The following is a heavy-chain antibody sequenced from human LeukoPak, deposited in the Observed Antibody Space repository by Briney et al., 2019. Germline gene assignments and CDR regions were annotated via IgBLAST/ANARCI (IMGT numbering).Heavy chain of an antibody. CDR2: IYYSGST. D-gene: IGHD5-18*01. CDR3: ARGYSYGYYYYGMDV. J-gene: IGHJ6*02. CDR1: GGSISSYY. V-gene: IGHV4-59*01. Sequence: PSETLSLTCTVSGGSISSYYWSWIRQPPGKGLEWIGYIYYSGSTNYNPSLKSRVTISVDTSKNQFSLKLSSVTAADTAVYYCARGYSYGYYYYGMDVWGQGTTVTVSS.